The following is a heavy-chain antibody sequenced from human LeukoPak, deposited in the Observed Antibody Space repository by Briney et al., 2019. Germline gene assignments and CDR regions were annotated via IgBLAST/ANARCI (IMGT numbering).Heavy chain of an antibody. CDR3: ARDLFEGVTPWFDP. V-gene: IGHV3-21*01. J-gene: IGHJ5*02. CDR2: ISSSSTYI. Sequence: GGSLRLSCAASGFTFSSYSMNWVRQAPGKGLEWVSSISSSSTYIYYADSVKGRFTISRDNAKNSLSLQMNTLRAEDTAVYYCARDLFEGVTPWFDPWGQGTLVTVSS. CDR1: GFTFSSYS. D-gene: IGHD3-10*01.